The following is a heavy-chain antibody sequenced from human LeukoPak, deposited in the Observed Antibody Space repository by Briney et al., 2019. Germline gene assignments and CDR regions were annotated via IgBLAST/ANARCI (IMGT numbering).Heavy chain of an antibody. CDR3: ARDSGLEWRVRLFDP. Sequence: ASETLSLTCAVYGGSFSGYYWSWIRQPPGKGLEWIGEINHSGSTNYNPSLKSRVTISVDTSKSQFSLKLSSVTAADTAVYYCARDSGLEWRVRLFDPWGQGTLLSVSS. D-gene: IGHD1-1*01. CDR2: INHSGST. V-gene: IGHV4-34*01. J-gene: IGHJ5*02. CDR1: GGSFSGYY.